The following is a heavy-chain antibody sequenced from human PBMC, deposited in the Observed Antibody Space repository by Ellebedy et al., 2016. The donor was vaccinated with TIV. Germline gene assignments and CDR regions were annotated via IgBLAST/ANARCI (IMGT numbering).Heavy chain of an antibody. J-gene: IGHJ3*02. D-gene: IGHD2-21*01. CDR3: ARWGIEGGAFDI. V-gene: IGHV1-8*01. CDR1: GYTFTNYD. Sequence: AASVKVPCKASGYTFTNYDINWVRQAAGQGLEWMGWMTPKSGDTGFARKFQGRVTMTRDTSISTAYMELTSLRSEDTAMYYCARWGIEGGAFDIWGQGTTVTVSS. CDR2: MTPKSGDT.